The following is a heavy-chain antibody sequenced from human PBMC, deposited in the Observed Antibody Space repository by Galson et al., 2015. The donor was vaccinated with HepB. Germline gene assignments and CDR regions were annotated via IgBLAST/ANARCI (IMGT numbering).Heavy chain of an antibody. J-gene: IGHJ4*02. D-gene: IGHD3-10*01. V-gene: IGHV1-69*02. CDR1: GGSFDTYS. CDR2: IIPLLGIR. Sequence: SVKVSCKASGGSFDTYSINWVRQAPGLGLEWMGRIIPLLGIRVYAQRFQGRATITADKSTRTAYMELSSLTSEDTAVYFCAREHGSGNYYALYYFDSWGQGTLVTVSS. CDR3: AREHGSGNYYALYYFDS.